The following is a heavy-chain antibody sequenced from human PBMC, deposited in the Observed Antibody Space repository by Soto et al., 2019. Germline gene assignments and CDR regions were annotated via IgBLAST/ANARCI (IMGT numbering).Heavy chain of an antibody. CDR1: GFTFDDYA. Sequence: EVQLVESGGGLVQPGRSLRLSCAASGFTFDDYAMHWVRQAPGKGLEWVSGISWNSGSIGYADSVKGRFTISRDNAKNSLYLQMNSLRAEETALYYCAKGNYSKAHMDVWGKGTTVTVSS. CDR3: AKGNYSKAHMDV. CDR2: ISWNSGSI. J-gene: IGHJ6*03. V-gene: IGHV3-9*01. D-gene: IGHD1-7*01.